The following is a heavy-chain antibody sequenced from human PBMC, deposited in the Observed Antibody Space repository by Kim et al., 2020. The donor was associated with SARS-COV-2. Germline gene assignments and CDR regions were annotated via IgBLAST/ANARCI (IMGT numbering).Heavy chain of an antibody. D-gene: IGHD3-16*02. J-gene: IGHJ6*02. CDR3: ARSGSRRLSGYYGMDV. V-gene: IGHV3-30-3*01. Sequence: GGSLRLSCAASGFTFSSYAMHWVRQAPGKGLEWVAVISYDGSNKYYADSVKGRFTTSRDNSKNTLYLQMNSLRAEDTAVYYCARSGSRRLSGYYGMDVWGQGTTVTVSS. CDR1: GFTFSSYA. CDR2: ISYDGSNK.